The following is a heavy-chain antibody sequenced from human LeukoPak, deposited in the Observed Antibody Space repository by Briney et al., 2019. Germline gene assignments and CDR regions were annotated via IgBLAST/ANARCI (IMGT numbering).Heavy chain of an antibody. Sequence: GGSLRLSCAASGFIFSSYWMHWVRQAPGKGLVWVSRIKSDGSSTSYADSVKGRFTISRDNAKNTLYLQMNSLRAEDTAVYYCARGGAVAGTGDHWGQGTLVTVSS. CDR1: GFIFSSYW. CDR3: ARGGAVAGTGDH. CDR2: IKSDGSST. J-gene: IGHJ4*02. D-gene: IGHD6-19*01. V-gene: IGHV3-74*01.